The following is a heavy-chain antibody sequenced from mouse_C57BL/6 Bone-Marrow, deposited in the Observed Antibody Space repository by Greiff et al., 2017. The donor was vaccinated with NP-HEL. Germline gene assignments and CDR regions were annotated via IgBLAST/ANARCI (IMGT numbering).Heavy chain of an antibody. Sequence: VQLQQHGAELVKPGASVKLSCKASGYTFTSYWMHWVKQRPGQGLEWIGMIHPNSGSTNYNEKFKSKATLTVDKSSSTAYMQLSSLTSEDSAVYYCARPHYYGSSNYWGQGTTLTVSS. CDR3: ARPHYYGSSNY. J-gene: IGHJ2*01. CDR2: IHPNSGST. D-gene: IGHD1-1*01. CDR1: GYTFTSYW. V-gene: IGHV1-64*01.